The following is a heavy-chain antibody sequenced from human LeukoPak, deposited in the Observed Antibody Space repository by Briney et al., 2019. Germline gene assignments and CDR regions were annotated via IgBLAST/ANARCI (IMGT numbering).Heavy chain of an antibody. V-gene: IGHV3-23*01. CDR3: AKATYYDYLKAGYYYGMDV. D-gene: IGHD3-16*01. Sequence: PGGSLRLSCAASGFTFSTYAMTRVRLAPGRGLEWVSAISGSGGSTSYADSVKGRFTISRDNSKNTLYLQMNSLRAEDTAVYYCAKATYYDYLKAGYYYGMDVWGQGTTVTVSS. J-gene: IGHJ6*02. CDR2: ISGSGGST. CDR1: GFTFSTYA.